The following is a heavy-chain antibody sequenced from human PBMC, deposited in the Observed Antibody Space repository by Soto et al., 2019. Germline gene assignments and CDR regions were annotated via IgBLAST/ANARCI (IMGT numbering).Heavy chain of an antibody. V-gene: IGHV1-69*01. Sequence: QVQLVQSGAELKKPGSSVKVSCKASGGSFNSYAISWGRQAPGQGLEWLGGITPIFSSANYAQKFKGRITITADESTSTAYMDLSSLTTDDTAVYSCAKTTGASSILNGMDVWGQGTTVTVSS. CDR2: ITPIFSSA. CDR3: AKTTGASSILNGMDV. CDR1: GGSFNSYA. D-gene: IGHD1-1*01. J-gene: IGHJ6*02.